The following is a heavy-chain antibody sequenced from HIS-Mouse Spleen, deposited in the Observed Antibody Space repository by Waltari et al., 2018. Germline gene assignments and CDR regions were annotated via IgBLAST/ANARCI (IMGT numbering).Heavy chain of an antibody. CDR2: IYYSGST. D-gene: IGHD6-13*01. CDR3: AREIPYSSSWYDWYFDL. CDR1: GGSISSSSYY. J-gene: IGHJ2*01. Sequence: QLQLQESGPGLVNPSETLSLTCPVYGGSISSSSYYWGWIRQPPGKGLEWIGSIYYSGSTYYNPSLKSRVTISVDTSKNQFSLKLSSVTAADTAVYYCAREIPYSSSWYDWYFDLWGRGTLVTVSS. V-gene: IGHV4-39*07.